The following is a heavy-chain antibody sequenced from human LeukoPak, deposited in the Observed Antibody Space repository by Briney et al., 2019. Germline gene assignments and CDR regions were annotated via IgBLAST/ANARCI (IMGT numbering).Heavy chain of an antibody. CDR1: GDSISPYY. D-gene: IGHD1-26*01. Sequence: SETLSLTCTVSGDSISPYYWSWIRQSPGKGLEWIGYVYYSGSSNYNPSPKSRVTISVDTSKNHFSLKLTSVTAADTAVYYCARYGSAWAFDYWGQGALVTVSS. V-gene: IGHV4-59*01. J-gene: IGHJ4*02. CDR2: VYYSGSS. CDR3: ARYGSAWAFDY.